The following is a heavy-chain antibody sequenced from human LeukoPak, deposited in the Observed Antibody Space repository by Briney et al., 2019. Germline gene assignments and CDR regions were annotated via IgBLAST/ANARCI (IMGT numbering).Heavy chain of an antibody. CDR2: LWYDGRTQ. CDR3: ASPDGYTFSWYAMDV. CDR1: GFTLSSYG. J-gene: IGHJ6*04. V-gene: IGHV3-33*01. D-gene: IGHD2-2*02. Sequence: GGSLRLSCEASGFTLSSYGMHWVRQAPGKGLEWVAILWYDGRTQHYADSVKGRFTISRDNAKNMLYLQMNSLRAEDTAVYYCASPDGYTFSWYAMDVWGKGTTVAVSS.